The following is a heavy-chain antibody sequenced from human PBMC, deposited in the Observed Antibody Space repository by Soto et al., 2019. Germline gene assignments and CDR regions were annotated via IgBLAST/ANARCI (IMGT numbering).Heavy chain of an antibody. Sequence: HPGGSLRLSCAASGFTFSSYAMSWVRQAPGKGLEWVSAISGSGGSTYYADSVKGRFTISRDNSKNTLYLQMNSLRAEDTAVYYCAKITMVRGVNSYMDVWGKGTTVTVSS. CDR2: ISGSGGST. J-gene: IGHJ6*03. D-gene: IGHD3-10*01. CDR1: GFTFSSYA. V-gene: IGHV3-23*01. CDR3: AKITMVRGVNSYMDV.